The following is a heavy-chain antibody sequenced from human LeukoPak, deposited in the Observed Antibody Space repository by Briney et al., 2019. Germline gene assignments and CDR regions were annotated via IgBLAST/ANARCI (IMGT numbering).Heavy chain of an antibody. Sequence: PSETLSLTCTVPGGSISSYYWSWIRQPAGKGLEWIGRIYTSGSTNYNPSLKSRVTMSVDTSKNQFSLKLSSVTAADTAVYYCARATRTTDCDILTGYYAREYYFDYWGQGTLVTVSS. CDR2: IYTSGST. CDR3: ARATRTTDCDILTGYYAREYYFDY. D-gene: IGHD3-9*01. J-gene: IGHJ4*02. V-gene: IGHV4-4*07. CDR1: GGSISSYY.